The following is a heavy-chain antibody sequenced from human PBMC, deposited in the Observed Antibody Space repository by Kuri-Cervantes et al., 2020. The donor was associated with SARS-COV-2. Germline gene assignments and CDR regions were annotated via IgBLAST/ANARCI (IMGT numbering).Heavy chain of an antibody. Sequence: GGSLRLSCAASGFTFDDYGMSWVRQAPGKGLEWVSGINWNGGSTGYVDSVKGRFTISRDNAKNSLYLQMNSLRAEDTALYYCARGGYSSGWFAYYFDYWGQGTLVTVSS. CDR3: ARGGYSSGWFAYYFDY. CDR2: INWNGGST. V-gene: IGHV3-20*04. D-gene: IGHD6-19*01. CDR1: GFTFDDYG. J-gene: IGHJ4*02.